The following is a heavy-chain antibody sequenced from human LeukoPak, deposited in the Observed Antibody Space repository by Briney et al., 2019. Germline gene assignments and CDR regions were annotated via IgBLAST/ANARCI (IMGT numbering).Heavy chain of an antibody. D-gene: IGHD1-1*01. CDR2: IEPSDSYT. CDR3: ARHATGTTDY. V-gene: IGHV5-10-1*01. CDR1: GYSFTTYW. J-gene: IGHJ4*02. Sequence: GESLKISCKGSGYSFTTYWIGWVRQMPGKGLEWMGRIEPSDSYTNYCPSFQGHVTISVDKSINTAYLQWSSLKASDTAMYYCARHATGTTDYWGQGTLVTVSS.